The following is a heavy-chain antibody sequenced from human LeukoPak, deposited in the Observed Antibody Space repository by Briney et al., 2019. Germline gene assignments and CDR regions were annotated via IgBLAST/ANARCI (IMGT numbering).Heavy chain of an antibody. CDR2: INHSGST. D-gene: IGHD3-22*01. CDR3: AIRSNYYDSSGYYHLTFDY. Sequence: SETLSLTCAVYGGSFSGYYWSWIRQPPGKGLEWIGEINHSGSTNYNPSLKSRVTISVDTSKNQFSLKLSSVTAADTAVYYCAIRSNYYDSSGYYHLTFDYWGQGTLVTVSS. J-gene: IGHJ4*02. V-gene: IGHV4-34*01. CDR1: GGSFSGYY.